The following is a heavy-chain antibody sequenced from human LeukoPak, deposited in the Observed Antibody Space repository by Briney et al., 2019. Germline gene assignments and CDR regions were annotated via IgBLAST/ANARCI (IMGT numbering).Heavy chain of an antibody. CDR2: ITGSGDST. J-gene: IGHJ4*02. Sequence: GSLRLSCADSGFTVSSNYMRWVRQAPGKGLEWVSAITGSGDSTYHADSVKGRFTISRDNSKNTLYLQMNSLRAEDTAVYYCAKANYHDSSGHYENLDYWGQGTLVTVSS. CDR1: GFTVSSNY. CDR3: AKANYHDSSGHYENLDY. V-gene: IGHV3-23*01. D-gene: IGHD3-22*01.